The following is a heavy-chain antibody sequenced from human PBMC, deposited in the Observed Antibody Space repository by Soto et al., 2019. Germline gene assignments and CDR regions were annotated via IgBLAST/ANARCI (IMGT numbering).Heavy chain of an antibody. Sequence: TGGSLRLSCAASGFTFSSYSMNWVRQAPGKGLEWVSSISSSSSYIYYADSVKGRFTISRDNAKNSLYLQMNSLRAEDTAVYYCARERGGYSSSWYALAFWGQGTLVTVSS. D-gene: IGHD6-13*01. CDR3: ARERGGYSSSWYALAF. CDR2: ISSSSSYI. J-gene: IGHJ4*02. V-gene: IGHV3-21*01. CDR1: GFTFSSYS.